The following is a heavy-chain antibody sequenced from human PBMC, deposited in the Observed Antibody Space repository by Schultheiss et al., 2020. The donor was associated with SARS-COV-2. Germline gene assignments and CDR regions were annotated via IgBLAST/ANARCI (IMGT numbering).Heavy chain of an antibody. D-gene: IGHD5-12*01. CDR3: ARHGLGGGYDSDYYYGMDV. J-gene: IGHJ6*02. Sequence: GGSLRLSCKGSGYSFTSYWIGWVRQMPGKGLEWMGIIYPGDSDTRYSPSFQGQVTISADKSISTAYLQWSSLKASDTAMYYCARHGLGGGYDSDYYYGMDVWGQGTTVTVSS. CDR2: IYPGDSDT. CDR1: GYSFTSYW. V-gene: IGHV5-51*01.